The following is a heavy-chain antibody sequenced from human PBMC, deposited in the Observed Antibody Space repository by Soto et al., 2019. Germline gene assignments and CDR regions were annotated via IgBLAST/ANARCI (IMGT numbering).Heavy chain of an antibody. D-gene: IGHD6-6*01. Sequence: GGSLRLSCVASGFTFSNYWMSWVRQAPGKGLEWVANIKEDGSETYSVDSVKGRFTISRDNAKSSLYLQMNSLRVEDTAVYYWARDDSNASSSSFDYWGQGTLVTVSS. CDR3: ARDDSNASSSSFDY. CDR1: GFTFSNYW. V-gene: IGHV3-7*01. CDR2: IKEDGSET. J-gene: IGHJ4*01.